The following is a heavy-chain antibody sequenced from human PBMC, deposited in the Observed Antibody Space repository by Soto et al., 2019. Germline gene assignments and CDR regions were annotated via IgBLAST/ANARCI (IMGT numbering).Heavy chain of an antibody. CDR2: IYYSGTT. D-gene: IGHD6-13*01. Sequence: PSETLSLTCTVSGGSISSGGYYWTWIRQHPGKGLEWIGYIYYSGTTYYNPSLKSRLTISVDTSKNQFSLKLSSVTAADTAVYYCARLRLSSWLFDYWGQGTLVTVSS. CDR1: GGSISSGGYY. V-gene: IGHV4-31*03. CDR3: ARLRLSSWLFDY. J-gene: IGHJ4*02.